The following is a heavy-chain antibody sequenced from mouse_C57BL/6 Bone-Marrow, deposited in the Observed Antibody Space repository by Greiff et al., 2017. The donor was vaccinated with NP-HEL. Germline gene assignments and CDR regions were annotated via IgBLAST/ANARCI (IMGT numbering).Heavy chain of an antibody. Sequence: DVMLVESGGGLVQPGGSMKLSCVASGFTFSNYWMNWVRQSPEKGLEWVAQIRLKSDNYATHYAESVKGRFTISRDDSKSSVYLQMNNLRAEDTGIYYCTGLRCAMDYWGQGTSVTVSS. CDR1: GFTFSNYW. V-gene: IGHV6-3*01. J-gene: IGHJ4*01. D-gene: IGHD2-12*01. CDR2: IRLKSDNYAT. CDR3: TGLRCAMDY.